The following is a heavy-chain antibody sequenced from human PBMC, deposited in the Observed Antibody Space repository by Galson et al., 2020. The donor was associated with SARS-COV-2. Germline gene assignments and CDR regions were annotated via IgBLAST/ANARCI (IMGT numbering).Heavy chain of an antibody. CDR3: ARGPRTKYYDILTGYYYGSMDV. Sequence: ASVKVSCKASGYTFTGYYMHWVRQAPGQGLEWMGWINPNSGGTNYAQKFQGRVTMTRDTSISTAYMELSRLRSDDTAVYYCARGPRTKYYDILTGYYYGSMDVWGQGTTVTVSS. V-gene: IGHV1-2*02. J-gene: IGHJ6*02. CDR1: GYTFTGYY. D-gene: IGHD3-9*01. CDR2: INPNSGGT.